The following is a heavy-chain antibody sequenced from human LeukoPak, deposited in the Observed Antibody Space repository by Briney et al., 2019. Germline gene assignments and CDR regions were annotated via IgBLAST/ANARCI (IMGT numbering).Heavy chain of an antibody. CDR3: ARAVYYSNYLGY. J-gene: IGHJ4*01. V-gene: IGHV3-74*01. Sequence: PGGSLRLSCAASGFTFSSYWMHWVRQAPGKGLVWVSRINSDGSSTNYADSVKGRFTISRDNAKNTLYLQMNSLRAEDTAMYYCARAVYYSNYLGYCGQVALVTVSS. CDR2: INSDGSST. D-gene: IGHD3-10*01. CDR1: GFTFSSYW.